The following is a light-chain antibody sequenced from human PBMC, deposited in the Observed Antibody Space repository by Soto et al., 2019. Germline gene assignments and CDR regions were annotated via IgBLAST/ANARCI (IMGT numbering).Light chain of an antibody. CDR2: GAS. J-gene: IGKJ5*01. CDR3: QQRNGWPRT. CDR1: ETVRSN. V-gene: IGKV3D-15*01. Sequence: VMTQSPDTLSVSPGARATLSCRASETVRSNLAWYQQKPGQAPRLLIYGASNRATGIPDRFSVIGSGTDLTLTISSLEPEDGEVYDGQQRNGWPRTFGQGTRLEIK.